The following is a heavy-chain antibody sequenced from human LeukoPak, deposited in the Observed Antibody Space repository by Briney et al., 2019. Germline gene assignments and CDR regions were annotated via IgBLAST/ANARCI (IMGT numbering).Heavy chain of an antibody. V-gene: IGHV3-30*04. J-gene: IGHJ5*02. Sequence: GGSLRLSCAASGFTFSSYAMHWVRQAPGKGLEWVAVISYDGSNKYYADSVKGRFTISRGNSKNTLYLQMNSLISEDTAVYYCARGPYDGTYYFGTWGQGTLVTVSS. CDR2: ISYDGSNK. CDR3: ARGPYDGTYYFGT. CDR1: GFTFSSYA. D-gene: IGHD1-26*01.